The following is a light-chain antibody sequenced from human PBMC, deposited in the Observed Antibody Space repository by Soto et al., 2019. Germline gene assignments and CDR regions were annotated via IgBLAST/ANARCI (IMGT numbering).Light chain of an antibody. J-gene: IGKJ5*01. V-gene: IGKV3D-20*02. CDR3: QQHSRCPIT. CDR2: GAS. Sequence: VLTQCRSTLSLSPGQRASLSCRSSQSVSSSYLAWYQQKPGQAPSLLIYGASSRTTGIPDRFSGSGSGTYFTLTISSLEPEDFAVYYCQQHSRCPITFGQGTRLE. CDR1: QSVSSSY.